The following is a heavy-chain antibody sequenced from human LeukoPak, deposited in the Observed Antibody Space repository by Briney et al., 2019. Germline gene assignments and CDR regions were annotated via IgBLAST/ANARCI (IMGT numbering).Heavy chain of an antibody. CDR2: IYTSGST. D-gene: IGHD1-1*01. J-gene: IGHJ4*02. V-gene: IGHV4-4*07. CDR3: ARGSEGNGWDY. Sequence: SETLSLTCTVSGGSISSYYWSWVRQPAGKGLEWIGRIYTSGSTNYNPSLKSRVTISVDKSKNQFTPKLSSVTAADTAVYYCARGSEGNGWDYWGQGTLVTVSS. CDR1: GGSISSYY.